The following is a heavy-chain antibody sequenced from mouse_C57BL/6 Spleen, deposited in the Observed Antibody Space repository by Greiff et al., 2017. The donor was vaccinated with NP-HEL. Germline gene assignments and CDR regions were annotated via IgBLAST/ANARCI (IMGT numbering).Heavy chain of an antibody. CDR3: ARYITGTWYFDV. V-gene: IGHV7-3*01. CDR2: IRNKANGYTK. CDR1: GFTFTDYY. J-gene: IGHJ1*03. D-gene: IGHD4-1*01. Sequence: EVKLVESGGGLVQPGGSLSLSCAASGFTFTDYYMSWVRQPPGKALEWLGFIRNKANGYTKEYSASVKGRFTISRDNSQSILYLQMNALRAEDSATYYCARYITGTWYFDVWGTGTTVTVSS.